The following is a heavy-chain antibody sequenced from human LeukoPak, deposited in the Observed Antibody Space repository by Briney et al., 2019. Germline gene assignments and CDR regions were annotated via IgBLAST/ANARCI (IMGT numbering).Heavy chain of an antibody. CDR2: IYYSGST. Sequence: SETLSLTCTVSGGSVSSGDYYWSWLRQPPGKGLECIGNIYYSGSTYYNPSLKTRVTISVDTSKNQFSLKLSSVTAADTAVYYCARVRFWSGYYTGADYWGQGTLVTVSS. CDR1: GGSVSSGDYY. D-gene: IGHD3-3*01. V-gene: IGHV4-30-4*08. CDR3: ARVRFWSGYYTGADY. J-gene: IGHJ4*02.